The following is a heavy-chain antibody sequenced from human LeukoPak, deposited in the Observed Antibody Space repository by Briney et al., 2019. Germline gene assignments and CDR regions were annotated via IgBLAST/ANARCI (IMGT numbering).Heavy chain of an antibody. V-gene: IGHV4-4*07. D-gene: IGHD6-19*01. J-gene: IGHJ6*03. CDR1: GGSISSYY. Sequence: SETLSLTCTVSGGSISSYYWSWIRQPAGKGLEGIGRIYISGSGSTNYDPSLKSRVTMSVDTSKNQFSLKLSSVTAADTAVYYCARDKRVAVAGTYIYYYYMDVWGNGTTVTISS. CDR2: IYISGSGST. CDR3: ARDKRVAVAGTYIYYYYMDV.